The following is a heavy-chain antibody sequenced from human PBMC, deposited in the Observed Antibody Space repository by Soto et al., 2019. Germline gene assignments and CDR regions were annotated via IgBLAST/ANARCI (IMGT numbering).Heavy chain of an antibody. V-gene: IGHV4-31*03. J-gene: IGHJ6*02. CDR2: IYYSGRT. CDR1: GGSISSGGYY. D-gene: IGHD6-13*01. Sequence: QVQLQESGPGLVKPSQTLSLTCTVSGGSISSGGYYWSWIRQHPGKGLEWIGYIYYSGRTYYNPSLQSRVTISVDTSKNQFSLKLSSVTAADTAVYYCARGREIAADGTPVYYYYGMDVWGQGTTVTVSS. CDR3: ARGREIAADGTPVYYYYGMDV.